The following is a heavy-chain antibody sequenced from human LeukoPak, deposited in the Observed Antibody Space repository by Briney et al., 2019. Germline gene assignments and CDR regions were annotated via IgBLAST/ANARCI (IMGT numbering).Heavy chain of an antibody. CDR1: GGSISSSNW. Sequence: SETLSLTCAVSGGSISSSNWWSWVRQPPGKGLEWIGEIYHSGSTNYNPSLKSRVTISVDKSKNQFSLKLSSVTAADTAVYYCARDSQYYYDSCDAFDIWGQGTMVTVSS. J-gene: IGHJ3*02. V-gene: IGHV4-4*02. D-gene: IGHD3-22*01. CDR2: IYHSGST. CDR3: ARDSQYYYDSCDAFDI.